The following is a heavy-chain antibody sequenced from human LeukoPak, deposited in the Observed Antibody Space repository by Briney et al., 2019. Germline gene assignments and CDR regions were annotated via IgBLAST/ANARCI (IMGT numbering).Heavy chain of an antibody. J-gene: IGHJ5*02. D-gene: IGHD1-26*01. CDR3: ARDRPDTTSPTTVGRFDP. Sequence: PSQTLSLTCSVSGDSISSGGYYWHWIRQHPEKGLEWIGYIYSTGTTYYNPSLTSRLTMSLDTSKNQFSLKVTSVTAADTAVYFCARDRPDTTSPTTVGRFDPRGQGTLVTVSS. CDR1: GDSISSGGYY. V-gene: IGHV4-31*03. CDR2: IYSTGTT.